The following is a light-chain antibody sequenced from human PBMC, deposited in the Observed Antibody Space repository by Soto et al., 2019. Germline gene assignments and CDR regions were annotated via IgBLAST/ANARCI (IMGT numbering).Light chain of an antibody. CDR2: DAS. CDR1: QSISSW. Sequence: DIQMTQSPSTLSASVEDRVTITCRASQSISSWFAWYQQKPWKAPKLLIYDASSLESGVPSRFSGSGSGTEFTLTISSLQPDDFATYYCQQYNSYSFGQGTKVDIK. V-gene: IGKV1-5*01. J-gene: IGKJ1*01. CDR3: QQYNSYS.